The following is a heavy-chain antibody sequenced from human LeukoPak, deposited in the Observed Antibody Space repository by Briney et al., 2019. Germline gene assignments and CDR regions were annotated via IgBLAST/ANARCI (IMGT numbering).Heavy chain of an antibody. CDR3: ARGSGWASGGNYFDY. Sequence: PSETLSLTCAVYGGSFSGYYWSWIRQPPGKGLEWIGEINHSGSTNYNPSLKSRVTISVDTSKNQFSLKLSSVTAADTAVYYCARGSGWASGGNYFDYWGQGTLVTVSS. CDR2: INHSGST. J-gene: IGHJ4*02. CDR1: GGSFSGYY. D-gene: IGHD2-15*01. V-gene: IGHV4-34*01.